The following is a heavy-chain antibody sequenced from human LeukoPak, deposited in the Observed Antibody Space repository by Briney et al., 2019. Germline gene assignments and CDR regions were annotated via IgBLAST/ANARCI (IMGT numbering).Heavy chain of an antibody. J-gene: IGHJ6*03. Sequence: PSETLSLNCAVSSYSISMGSHWSWIRQPPGKGLEWIGEINHSGSTNYNPSLKSRVTISVDTSKNQFSLKLSSVTAADTAVYYCARGPSVAATALDYYYYMDVWGKGTTVTVSS. CDR3: ARGPSVAATALDYYYYMDV. CDR2: INHSGST. D-gene: IGHD2-15*01. CDR1: SYSISMGSH. V-gene: IGHV4-34*01.